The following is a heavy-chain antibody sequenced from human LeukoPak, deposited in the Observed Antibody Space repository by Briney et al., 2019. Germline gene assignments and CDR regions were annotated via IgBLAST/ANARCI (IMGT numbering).Heavy chain of an antibody. CDR2: INSDGSTT. Sequence: GGSLRLSCAASGFTFSRYWMDWVRQAPGKGLVWVSHINSDGSTTNYADSVKGRFTISRDNAKNTLYLQMNSLRAEDTAVYYCARPNSGNWFDPWGQGTLVPVSS. D-gene: IGHD3-10*01. CDR1: GFTFSRYW. V-gene: IGHV3-74*01. CDR3: ARPNSGNWFDP. J-gene: IGHJ5*02.